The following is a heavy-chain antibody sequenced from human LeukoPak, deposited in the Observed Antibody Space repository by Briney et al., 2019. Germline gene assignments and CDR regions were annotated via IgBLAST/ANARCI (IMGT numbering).Heavy chain of an antibody. CDR3: ARAEVGDFGF. Sequence: SETLSLTCSVSGYSITRGYNWGWIRQSPGKWLEWIGNIDHSGDTFYNPSLKSRVSISLDSPKNQFSFRLTSMTASDTAFYFCARAEVGDFGFWGPGILVTVSS. CDR1: GYSITRGYN. V-gene: IGHV4-38-2*02. CDR2: IDHSGDT. D-gene: IGHD1-26*01. J-gene: IGHJ4*02.